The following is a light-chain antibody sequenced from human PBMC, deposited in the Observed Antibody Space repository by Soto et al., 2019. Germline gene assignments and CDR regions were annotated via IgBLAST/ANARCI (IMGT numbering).Light chain of an antibody. CDR1: SSDVGSYNY. J-gene: IGLJ1*01. CDR2: DVS. CDR3: NSYTGSSTPYV. Sequence: QSALTQPASVSGSPGQSITISCTGTSSDVGSYNYVSWYQQHPGKAPKLMIYDVSNRPSGVSNRFSGSKSGNTASLTISGLQAEDEADYYCNSYTGSSTPYVFGTGTKLTVL. V-gene: IGLV2-14*03.